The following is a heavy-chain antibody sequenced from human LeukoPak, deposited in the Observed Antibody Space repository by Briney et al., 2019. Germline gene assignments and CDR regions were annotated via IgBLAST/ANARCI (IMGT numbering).Heavy chain of an antibody. CDR1: GYTFTSYD. CDR3: ARGLDFPQYYFDY. D-gene: IGHD2/OR15-2a*01. CDR2: MNPNSGNT. Sequence: ASVKVSCKASGYTFTSYDINWVRQATGQGLEWMGWMNPNSGNTGYAQKFQGRVTMTRNTSISTAYMELSSLRPEDTAVYYCARGLDFPQYYFDYWGQGTLVTVSS. J-gene: IGHJ4*02. V-gene: IGHV1-8*01.